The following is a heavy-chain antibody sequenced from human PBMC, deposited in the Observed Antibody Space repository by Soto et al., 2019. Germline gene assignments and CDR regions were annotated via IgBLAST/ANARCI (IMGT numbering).Heavy chain of an antibody. J-gene: IGHJ6*02. D-gene: IGHD3-22*01. CDR2: ISAYDGNT. CDR3: ARGGYYDSSGSRNYHYYGMNV. Sequence: EASVKVSCKASGYTFTSYGISWVRQAPGQGLEWLGWISAYDGNTNYAQILQGRVSMTTDTSTNTAYMEVRSLRSDDTAVYYCARGGYYDSSGSRNYHYYGMNVWGQGTTVTVSS. CDR1: GYTFTSYG. V-gene: IGHV1-18*01.